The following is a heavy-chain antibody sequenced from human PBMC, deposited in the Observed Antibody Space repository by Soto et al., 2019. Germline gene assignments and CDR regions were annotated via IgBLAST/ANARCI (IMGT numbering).Heavy chain of an antibody. CDR2: INHSRST. D-gene: IGHD2-15*01. CDR3: ARDQLLGYCSGGSCYAHYYYGMDV. V-gene: IGHV4-34*01. Sequence: PSETLSLTCAVYGGSFSGYYWIWIRQAPGKGLAWIGEINHSRSTNYNPSLKSRFTISVDTSKNQFSLKLSSVTAADTAVYYCARDQLLGYCSGGSCYAHYYYGMDVWGQGTTVT. CDR1: GGSFSGYY. J-gene: IGHJ6*02.